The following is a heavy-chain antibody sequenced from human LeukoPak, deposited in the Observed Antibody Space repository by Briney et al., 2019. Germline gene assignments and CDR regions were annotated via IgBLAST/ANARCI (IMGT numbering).Heavy chain of an antibody. J-gene: IGHJ6*02. D-gene: IGHD3-3*01. CDR1: GGSISSGGYY. CDR3: ARWSGRNYDFWSGYYPYYYYYCGMDV. V-gene: IGHV4-31*03. CDR2: IYYSGST. Sequence: PSETLSLTCTVSGGSISSGGYYWSWIRQHPGKGLEWIGYIYYSGSTYYNPSLKSRVTISVDTSKNQFSLKLSSVTAADTAVYYCARWSGRNYDFWSGYYPYYYYYCGMDVWGQGTTVTVSS.